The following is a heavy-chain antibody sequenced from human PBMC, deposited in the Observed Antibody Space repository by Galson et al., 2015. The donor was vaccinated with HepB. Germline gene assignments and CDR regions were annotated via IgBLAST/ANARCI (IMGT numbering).Heavy chain of an antibody. CDR3: ARVNLQGLVNFDY. J-gene: IGHJ4*02. Sequence: ETLSLTCTVSGGSISSSSYYWGWIRQPPGKGLEWIGSIYYSGSTYYNPSLKSRVTISVDTSKNQFSLKLSSVTAADTAVYYCARVNLQGLVNFDYWGQGTLVTVSS. D-gene: IGHD6-19*01. V-gene: IGHV4-39*07. CDR2: IYYSGST. CDR1: GGSISSSSYY.